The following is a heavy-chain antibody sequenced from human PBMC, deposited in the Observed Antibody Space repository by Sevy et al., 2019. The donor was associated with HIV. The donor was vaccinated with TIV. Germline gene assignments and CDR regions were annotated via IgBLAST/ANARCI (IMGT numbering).Heavy chain of an antibody. CDR3: SSGGGY. V-gene: IGHV3-21*01. J-gene: IGHJ4*02. CDR2: ISFTTNNT. Sequence: GGSLRLSCAASGFSAGSYSMNWVRQAPGKGLEWVSLISFTTNNTYYGDSVKGRLTISRENARNSVYLQMNSLRAEDTDVYYYSSGGGYWGQGTLVTVSS. D-gene: IGHD2-21*01. CDR1: GFSAGSYS.